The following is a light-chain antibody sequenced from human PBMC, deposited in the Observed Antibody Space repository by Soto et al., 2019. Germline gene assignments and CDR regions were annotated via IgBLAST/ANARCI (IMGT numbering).Light chain of an antibody. CDR1: QSVSSNY. J-gene: IGKJ4*01. Sequence: EIVLTQSPGTLSLSPGERATLSCRASQSVSSNYLAWYQQKPGQAPRLLIYGASSRATGIPDRFIGSGSGTDFTLAISRLEPEDFSVYYCQQYGGSPRVTLGGGTKVEIK. CDR2: GAS. CDR3: QQYGGSPRVT. V-gene: IGKV3-20*01.